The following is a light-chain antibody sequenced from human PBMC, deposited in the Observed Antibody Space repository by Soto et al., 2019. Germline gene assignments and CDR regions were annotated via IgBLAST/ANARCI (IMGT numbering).Light chain of an antibody. CDR3: QTWGTGGVV. CDR2: LNSDGSH. J-gene: IGLJ2*01. Sequence: QSVLTQSPSASASLGASVKLTCTLSSGQSSYAIAWHQQQPEKGPRYLMKLNSDGSHSKGDGIPDRFSGSSSGAERYLTISSLQSEDEADYYCQTWGTGGVVFGGGTKLTVL. V-gene: IGLV4-69*01. CDR1: SGQSSYA.